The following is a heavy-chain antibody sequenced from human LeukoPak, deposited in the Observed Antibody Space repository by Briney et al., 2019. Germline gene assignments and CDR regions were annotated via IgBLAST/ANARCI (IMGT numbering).Heavy chain of an antibody. CDR1: GGTFSNDA. D-gene: IGHD2/OR15-2a*01. CDR3: AREIGGGPYYFDY. J-gene: IGHJ4*02. V-gene: IGHV1-69*04. CDR2: IVPVLGFT. Sequence: SVNVSCKASGGTFSNDAINWMRQAPGQGLEWMGRIVPVLGFTNFPQSFEGRVTLTADTSTTTAYMELSSLTSDDTAVYYCAREIGGGPYYFDYWGQGTLVTVSS.